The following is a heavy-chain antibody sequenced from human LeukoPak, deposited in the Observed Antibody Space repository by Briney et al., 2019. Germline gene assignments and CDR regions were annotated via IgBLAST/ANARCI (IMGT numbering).Heavy chain of an antibody. CDR1: GGSISSYY. D-gene: IGHD2-2*01. Sequence: SETLSLTCTVSGGSISSYYWSWIRQPPGKGLEWIGYIYYSGSTNYNPSLKSRVTISVDTSKNQFSLKLSSVTAADTAVYYCARNQLGYCGSTSCPEGYYFDYWGQGTLVTVSS. J-gene: IGHJ4*02. CDR2: IYYSGST. CDR3: ARNQLGYCGSTSCPEGYYFDY. V-gene: IGHV4-59*01.